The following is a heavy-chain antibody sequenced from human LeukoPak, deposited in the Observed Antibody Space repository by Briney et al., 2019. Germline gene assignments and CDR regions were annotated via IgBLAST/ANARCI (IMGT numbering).Heavy chain of an antibody. Sequence: PGGSLRLSCAASGFTFSTYSMKWVRQAPGKGLEWLSYIRSGGTINYADSVKGRFITSRDNAKNSLYLQMNSLRDEDTAVYYCARDEAYGFDTWGQGTMVTVSS. J-gene: IGHJ3*02. CDR3: ARDEAYGFDT. V-gene: IGHV3-48*02. CDR1: GFTFSTYS. CDR2: IRSGGTI.